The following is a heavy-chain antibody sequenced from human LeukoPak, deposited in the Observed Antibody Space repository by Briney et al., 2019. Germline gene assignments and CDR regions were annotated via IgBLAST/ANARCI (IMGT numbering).Heavy chain of an antibody. CDR2: IYYSGST. J-gene: IGHJ4*02. CDR3: ARVDGRSGYYYASAY. Sequence: SETLSLTCTVSGGSISSSNYYWSWIRQPPGKGLEWIGYIYYSGSTYYNPSLKSRVTISVDTSKNQFSLKLSSVTAADTAVYYCARVDGRSGYYYASAYWGQGTLVTVSS. V-gene: IGHV4-30-4*01. CDR1: GGSISSSNYY. D-gene: IGHD3-22*01.